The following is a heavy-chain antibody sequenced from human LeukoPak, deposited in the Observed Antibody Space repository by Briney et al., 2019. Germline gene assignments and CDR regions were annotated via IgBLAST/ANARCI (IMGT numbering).Heavy chain of an antibody. V-gene: IGHV1-18*01. CDR3: ARGQVDTAMVIYGMDV. CDR1: GFTFTSYA. Sequence: PGASVKVSCRASGFTFTSYAISWVRQAPGQGLEWMGWISAYNGDTNYAQKLQGRITMTTDTSTTTAYMELRSLRSDDTAVYYCARGQVDTAMVIYGMDVWGQGTTVTVSS. J-gene: IGHJ6*02. D-gene: IGHD5-18*01. CDR2: ISAYNGDT.